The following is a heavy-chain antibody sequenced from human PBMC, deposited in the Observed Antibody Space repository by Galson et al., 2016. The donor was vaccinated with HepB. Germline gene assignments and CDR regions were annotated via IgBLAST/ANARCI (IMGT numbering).Heavy chain of an antibody. D-gene: IGHD1-26*01. CDR2: IYPGDSET. J-gene: IGHJ4*02. CDR3: AKPPDSVGNTDD. CDR1: GYRFTTYW. V-gene: IGHV5-51*01. Sequence: QSGAEVKKPGESLTISCKGSGYRFTTYWIGWVRQMPGKGLEWMGIIYPGDSETNYSPSFQGQVTLPVDKSSSTVYLQLSSLKASDTAMPYYAKPPDSVGNTDDWGQGTLVTVSS.